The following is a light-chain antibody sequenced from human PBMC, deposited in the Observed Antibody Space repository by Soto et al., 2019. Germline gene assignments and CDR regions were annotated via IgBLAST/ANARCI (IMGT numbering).Light chain of an antibody. V-gene: IGKV3-11*01. CDR3: QQRSNWLT. J-gene: IGKJ4*01. CDR2: DAS. CDR1: QSVSSY. Sequence: EIVLTQSPATLSLSPGERATLSCRASQSVSSYLAWYQQKPGQAPRLLIYDASNRATGIPARFSGSGSGTDFTLTISGLEPEDFAVYYCQQRSNWLTFGGGNKVELQ.